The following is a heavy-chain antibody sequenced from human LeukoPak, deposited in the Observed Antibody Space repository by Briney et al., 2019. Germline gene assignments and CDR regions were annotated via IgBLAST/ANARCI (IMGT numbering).Heavy chain of an antibody. Sequence: GASVKVSCKASGYTFTGYYMHWVRQAPGQGLEWMGWINPNSGGTNYAQKFQGRVTMTRDTSISTAYMELSRLRSDDTAVYYCARAGQTKYYYYYYMDVWGKGTTVTVSS. CDR1: GYTFTGYY. CDR3: ARAGQTKYYYYYYMDV. D-gene: IGHD1-14*01. V-gene: IGHV1-2*02. CDR2: INPNSGGT. J-gene: IGHJ6*03.